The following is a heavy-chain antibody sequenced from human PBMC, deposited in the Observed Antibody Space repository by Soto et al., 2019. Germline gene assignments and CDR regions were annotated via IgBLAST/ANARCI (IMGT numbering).Heavy chain of an antibody. CDR3: ALRYGSGSNSYYYGMDV. Sequence: QVQLVQSGAEVKKPGSSVKVSCKASGGTFSSYAISWVRQAPGQGLEWMGGIIPIFGTANYAQKFQGRVTITADEATSTAYMELSRLGSEDTAVYYCALRYGSGSNSYYYGMDVWGQGTTVTVSS. J-gene: IGHJ6*02. V-gene: IGHV1-69*12. CDR2: IIPIFGTA. D-gene: IGHD3-10*01. CDR1: GGTFSSYA.